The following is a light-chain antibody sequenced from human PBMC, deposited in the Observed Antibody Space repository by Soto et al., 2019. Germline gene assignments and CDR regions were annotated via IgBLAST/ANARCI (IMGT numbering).Light chain of an antibody. Sequence: QSALTQPASVSGSPGQSITISCTGTSSDVGSYNLVSWYQQHPGKAPKLMIYEGGKRPSGVSDRFSGSKSGNTASLTISGLQAEDDADYYCCSYAGSSTYVFGTGTKVT. V-gene: IGLV2-23*01. J-gene: IGLJ1*01. CDR1: SSDVGSYNL. CDR3: CSYAGSSTYV. CDR2: EGG.